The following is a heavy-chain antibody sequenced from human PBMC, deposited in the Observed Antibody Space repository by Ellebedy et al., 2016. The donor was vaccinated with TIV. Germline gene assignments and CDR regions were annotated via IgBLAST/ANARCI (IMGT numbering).Heavy chain of an antibody. CDR1: GFTFTDYY. CDR2: LSYGGGTI. V-gene: IGHV3-11*01. CDR3: ARGGRYSGSSPDY. Sequence: GGSLRLXCAASGFTFTDYYMSWIRQAPGMGLEWLSYLSYGGGTISYADSVKGRFTISRDNAKNSLYLQMNTLRDDDTAVYYCARGGRYSGSSPDYWGQGTLVTVSS. J-gene: IGHJ4*02. D-gene: IGHD1-26*01.